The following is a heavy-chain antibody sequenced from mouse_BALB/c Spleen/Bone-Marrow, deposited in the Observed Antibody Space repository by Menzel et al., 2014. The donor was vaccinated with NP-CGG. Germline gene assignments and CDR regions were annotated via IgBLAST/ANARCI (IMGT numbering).Heavy chain of an antibody. CDR3: ARREYYGSSFRWYLDA. CDR1: GYTFTSYV. Sequence: SGPELVKPGASVQMSCKASGYTFTSYVMHWVKQKPGQGLEWIGYINPYNDGTKYNEKFKGKATLTSDKSSSTAFMELSSLTSEDSAVYYCARREYYGSSFRWYLDAWGAGTTVSVSS. J-gene: IGHJ1*01. V-gene: IGHV1-14*01. CDR2: INPYNDGT. D-gene: IGHD1-1*01.